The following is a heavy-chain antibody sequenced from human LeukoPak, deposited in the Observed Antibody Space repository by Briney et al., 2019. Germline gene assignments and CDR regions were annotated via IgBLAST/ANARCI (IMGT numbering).Heavy chain of an antibody. Sequence: GESLRLSCAASGFTFSSYTMHWVRQAPGKGLEWVAVISHDGSNKYYADSVKGRFTISRDNSKNTLYLQMKSLRAEDTAVYYCVRDQGGAVSYWGQGTLVTVSS. D-gene: IGHD3-16*01. CDR3: VRDQGGAVSY. CDR2: ISHDGSNK. V-gene: IGHV3-30*04. CDR1: GFTFSSYT. J-gene: IGHJ4*02.